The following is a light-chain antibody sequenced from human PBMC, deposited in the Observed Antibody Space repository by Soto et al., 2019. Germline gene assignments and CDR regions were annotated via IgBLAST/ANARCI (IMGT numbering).Light chain of an antibody. CDR2: EDN. J-gene: IGLJ1*01. CDR1: SSNIGNNY. Sequence: SALPQPPSVSAAPGQKVTISCSGSSSNIGNNYVSWYQQFPGTAPNLLIYEDNKRPSGIPDRFSASKSGTSATLAITGLQTGDEAEYHCGTWDSSLNAGRLFGDGTKVTVL. CDR3: GTWDSSLNAGRL. V-gene: IGLV1-51*02.